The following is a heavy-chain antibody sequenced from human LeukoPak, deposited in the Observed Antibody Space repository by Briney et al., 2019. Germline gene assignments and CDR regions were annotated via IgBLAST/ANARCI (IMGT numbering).Heavy chain of an antibody. CDR1: GFTFSRYA. CDR3: GKGSAAAGTGIDP. D-gene: IGHD6-13*01. Sequence: PGGSLRLSCAASGFTFSRYAMSWVRQAPGKGLERVSAISGSGGSTYYADSVKGRFTISRDNSKNTLYLQMNSLRAEDTAVYYCGKGSAAAGTGIDPWGQGTLVTVSS. CDR2: ISGSGGST. J-gene: IGHJ5*02. V-gene: IGHV3-23*01.